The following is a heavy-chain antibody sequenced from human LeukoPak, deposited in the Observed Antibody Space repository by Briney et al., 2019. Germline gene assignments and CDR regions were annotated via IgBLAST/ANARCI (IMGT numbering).Heavy chain of an antibody. CDR1: GGSISSGGYS. D-gene: IGHD5-12*01. J-gene: IGHJ4*02. CDR2: IYHGGST. V-gene: IGHV4-30-2*01. Sequence: PSETLSLTCAVSGGSISSGGYSWSWIRQPPGKGLEWIGYIYHGGSTYYNPSLKSRVTISVDRSQNWFSLKLNSVTAADTAVYYCARVNGGDSGYDEYFFDYWGQGTLVTVSS. CDR3: ARVNGGDSGYDEYFFDY.